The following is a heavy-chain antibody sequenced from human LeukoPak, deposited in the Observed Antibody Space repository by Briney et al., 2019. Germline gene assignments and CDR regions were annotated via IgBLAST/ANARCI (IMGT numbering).Heavy chain of an antibody. J-gene: IGHJ6*02. Sequence: HPGGSLRLSCAASGFTFSSYWMSWVRQAPGKGLEWVSVIYSGGSTYYADSVKGRFTISRDNSKNTLYLQMNSLRAEDTAVYYCARDRGIYFSYYGMDVWGQGTTVTVSS. CDR3: ARDRGIYFSYYGMDV. CDR1: GFTFSSYW. V-gene: IGHV3-53*01. D-gene: IGHD5-12*01. CDR2: IYSGGST.